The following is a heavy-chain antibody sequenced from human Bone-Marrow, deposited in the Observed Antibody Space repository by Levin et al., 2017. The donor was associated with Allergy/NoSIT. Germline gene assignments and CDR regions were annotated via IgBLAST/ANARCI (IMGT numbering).Heavy chain of an antibody. D-gene: IGHD5-12*01. V-gene: IGHV3-21*01. CDR3: ARGLEYSGLP. CDR2: ITSSGTYI. J-gene: IGHJ5*02. Sequence: WASVKVSCAASGFTFSSYSMNWVRQAPGKGLDWVSSITSSGTYIYYADSVKGRFTISRDNAKNSLFLQMNSLTAADTAVYYCARGLEYSGLPWGQGTLVTVSS. CDR1: GFTFSSYS.